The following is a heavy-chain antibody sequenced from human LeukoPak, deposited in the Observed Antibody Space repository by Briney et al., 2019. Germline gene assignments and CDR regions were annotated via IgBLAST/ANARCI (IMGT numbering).Heavy chain of an antibody. J-gene: IGHJ4*02. V-gene: IGHV3-7*01. CDR3: ARDRDNRHWQRRFDS. Sequence: GGSLRLSCAASGFTFSSYWMNWYRQAPGKGLDWVGNINQDASEINYVDSVRGRFTISRDNAKNSLHLQMNSLRVEDTAVYYCARDRDNRHWQRRFDSWGQGTLVTVSS. CDR2: INQDASEI. CDR1: GFTFSSYW. D-gene: IGHD1-1*01.